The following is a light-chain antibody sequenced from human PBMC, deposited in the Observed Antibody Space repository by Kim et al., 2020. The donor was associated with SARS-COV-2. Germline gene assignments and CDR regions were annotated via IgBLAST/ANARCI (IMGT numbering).Light chain of an antibody. CDR3: CSYAGSYTWV. Sequence: QSALTQPRSVSGSPGQSVTISCTGTSSDVGGNNYVSWYRHHPAKAPKLMIYDVNKRPSGVPDRFSGSKSGNTASLTISGLQAEDEADYYCCSYAGSYTWVFGGGTKLTVL. V-gene: IGLV2-11*01. CDR2: DVN. CDR1: SSDVGGNNY. J-gene: IGLJ3*02.